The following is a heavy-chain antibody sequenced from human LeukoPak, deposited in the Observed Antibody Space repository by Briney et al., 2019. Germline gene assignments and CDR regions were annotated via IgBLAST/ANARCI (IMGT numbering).Heavy chain of an antibody. V-gene: IGHV1-69*13. CDR3: ARPRGEIQYYYDSSGYNYFDY. D-gene: IGHD3-22*01. CDR2: IIPIFGTA. CDR1: GGIFSSYA. J-gene: IGHJ4*02. Sequence: SVKVSCKASGGIFSSYAISWVRQAPGQGLEWMGGIIPIFGTATYAQKFQGRVTITADESTSTAYMELSSLRSEDTAVYYCARPRGEIQYYYDSSGYNYFDYWGQGTLVTVSS.